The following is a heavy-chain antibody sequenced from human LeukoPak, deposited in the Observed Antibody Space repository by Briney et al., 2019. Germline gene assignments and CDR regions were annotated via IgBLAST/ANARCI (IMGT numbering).Heavy chain of an antibody. Sequence: SETLSLTCTVSGGSISSYYWGWIRQPPGKGLEWIGYIYYSGSTNYNPSLKSRVTISVDTSKNQFSLKLSSVTAADTAVYYCARDEGISYYYYGMDVWGQGTTVTVSS. CDR3: ARDEGISYYYYGMDV. CDR2: IYYSGST. CDR1: GGSISSYY. V-gene: IGHV4-59*01. J-gene: IGHJ6*02. D-gene: IGHD6-13*01.